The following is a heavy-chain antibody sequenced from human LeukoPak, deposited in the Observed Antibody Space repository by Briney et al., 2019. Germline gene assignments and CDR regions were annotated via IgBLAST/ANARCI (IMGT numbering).Heavy chain of an antibody. J-gene: IGHJ4*02. CDR2: IYTSGST. Sequence: SETLSLTCTVSGGSISSYYWSWIRQPAGKGLEWIGRIYTSGSTNYNPSLKSRVTMSVDTSKNQFSLKLSSVTAADTAVYYCAXXXXXXXSGQTFDYWGQGTLVTVSS. CDR3: AXXXXXXXSGQTFDY. V-gene: IGHV4-4*07. CDR1: GGSISSYY. D-gene: IGHD5-12*01.